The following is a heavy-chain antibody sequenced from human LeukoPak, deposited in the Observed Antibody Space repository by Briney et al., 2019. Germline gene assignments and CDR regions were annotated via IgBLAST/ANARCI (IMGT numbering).Heavy chain of an antibody. Sequence: PGGSLRLXCAASGFTFSSYSMNWGRQAPGKGLEWVSSISSSSSYIFYADSVKGRFTISRDNAKNSLYLQMNSLRAEDTAVYYCARDRSDYYDSSGYYRGELDYWGQGTLVTVSS. J-gene: IGHJ4*02. D-gene: IGHD3-22*01. CDR3: ARDRSDYYDSSGYYRGELDY. CDR2: ISSSSSYI. V-gene: IGHV3-21*01. CDR1: GFTFSSYS.